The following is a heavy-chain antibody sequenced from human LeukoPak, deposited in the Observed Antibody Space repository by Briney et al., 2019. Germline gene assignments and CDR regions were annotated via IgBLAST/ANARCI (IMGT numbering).Heavy chain of an antibody. J-gene: IGHJ4*02. CDR1: GFTFSSYG. V-gene: IGHV3-33*01. Sequence: GGSLRLSCAASGFTFSSYGMHWVRQAPGQGLEWVAVIWYDGSNKYYADSVKGRFTISRDNSKNTLYLQMNSLRAEDTAVYYCARDREGYFDYWGQGTLVTVSS. CDR3: ARDREGYFDY. CDR2: IWYDGSNK.